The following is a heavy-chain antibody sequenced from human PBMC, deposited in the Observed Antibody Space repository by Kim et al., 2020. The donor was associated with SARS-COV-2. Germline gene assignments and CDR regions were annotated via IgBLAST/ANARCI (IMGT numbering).Heavy chain of an antibody. J-gene: IGHJ6*03. CDR1: GFTFSSYA. D-gene: IGHD2-2*01. V-gene: IGHV3-30-3*01. CDR2: ISYDGSNK. Sequence: GGSLRLSCAASGFTFSSYAMHWVRQAPGKGLEWVAVISYDGSNKYYADSVKGRFTISRDNSKNTLYLQMNSLRAEDTAVYYCAREVGGYCSSTSCYPGYIDVWGKGTTVTVSS. CDR3: AREVGGYCSSTSCYPGYIDV.